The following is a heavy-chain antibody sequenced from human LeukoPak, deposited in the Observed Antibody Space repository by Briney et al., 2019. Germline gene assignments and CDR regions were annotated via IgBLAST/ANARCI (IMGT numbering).Heavy chain of an antibody. CDR3: ARVSCSSTSCPPSY. J-gene: IGHJ4*02. CDR1: GFTFSDFY. Sequence: PGGSLRLSCAASGFTFSDFYMSWIRPAPGKELEWGTYISSSGRTISYADSVKGRFTISRDNDKNSLYLQMNSLRAEDTAVYYCARVSCSSTSCPPSYWGQGTLVTVSS. CDR2: ISSSGRTI. V-gene: IGHV3-11*04. D-gene: IGHD2-2*01.